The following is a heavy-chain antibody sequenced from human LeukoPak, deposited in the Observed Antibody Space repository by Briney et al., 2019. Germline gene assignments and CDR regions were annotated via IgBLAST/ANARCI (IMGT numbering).Heavy chain of an antibody. CDR1: GFTVSSNY. CDR3: ARARGYSGYESKWYYYGMDV. J-gene: IGHJ6*02. V-gene: IGHV3-53*01. Sequence: GGSLRLSCATSGFTVSSNYMSRVRQAPGKGLEWVSVIYSGGSTYYADSVKGRFTISRDNSKNTLYVQMNSLRAEDTAVYYCARARGYSGYESKWYYYGMDVWGQGTTVTVSS. D-gene: IGHD5-12*01. CDR2: IYSGGST.